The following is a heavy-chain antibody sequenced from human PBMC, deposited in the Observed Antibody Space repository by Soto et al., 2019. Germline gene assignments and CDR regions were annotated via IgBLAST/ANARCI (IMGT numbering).Heavy chain of an antibody. CDR3: ARDFPRSWGYYYYGMDV. CDR2: INPNSGGT. Sequence: QVQLVQSGAEVKKPGASVKVSCKASGYTFTGYYMHWVRQAPGQGLEWMGWINPNSGGTNYAQKFQGRVTMTRDTSVSTAYMELSRLRSDDTAVYYCARDFPRSWGYYYYGMDVWGQGTTVTVSS. V-gene: IGHV1-2*02. J-gene: IGHJ6*02. CDR1: GYTFTGYY. D-gene: IGHD6-6*01.